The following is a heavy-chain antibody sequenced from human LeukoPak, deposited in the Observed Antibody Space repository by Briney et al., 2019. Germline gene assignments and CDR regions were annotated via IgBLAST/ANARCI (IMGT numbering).Heavy chain of an antibody. CDR3: ASSRYYYDSSAYYPDY. V-gene: IGHV3-69-1*01. CDR1: GFNVSSNY. CDR2: ISSSSYI. Sequence: GGSLRLSCEASGFNVSSNYMTWVRQAPGKGLEWVSFISSSSYIYYADSVKGRFTISRDNAKNSLYLQMNSLRAEDTAVYYCASSRYYYDSSAYYPDYWGQGTLVTVSS. J-gene: IGHJ4*02. D-gene: IGHD3-22*01.